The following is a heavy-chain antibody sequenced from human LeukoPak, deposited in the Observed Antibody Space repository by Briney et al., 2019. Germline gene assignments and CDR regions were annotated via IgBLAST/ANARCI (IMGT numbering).Heavy chain of an antibody. J-gene: IGHJ4*02. CDR2: MNPNSGNT. CDR1: GYTFTSYD. D-gene: IGHD4-23*01. Sequence: ASVKVSCKASGYTFTSYDINWVRQAPGQGLEWKGWMNPNSGNTGYAQKFQGRVTMTRNTSISTAYMELSSLRSEDTAVYYCARGLFSVATNGDFDYWGQGTLVTVSS. CDR3: ARGLFSVATNGDFDY. V-gene: IGHV1-8*01.